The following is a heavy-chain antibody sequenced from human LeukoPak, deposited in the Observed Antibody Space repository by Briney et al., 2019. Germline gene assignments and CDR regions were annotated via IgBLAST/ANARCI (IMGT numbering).Heavy chain of an antibody. D-gene: IGHD1-26*01. J-gene: IGHJ5*02. CDR1: GGSISSSSYY. V-gene: IGHV4-39*01. Sequence: PSETLSLTCTVSGGSISSSSYYWGWIRQPPGKGLEWIASIYYSGSTYYNPSLKSRVTISVDTSKNQFSLKLSSVTAADTAVYYCARLWAVGATSEVDPWGQGTLVTVSS. CDR3: ARLWAVGATSEVDP. CDR2: IYYSGST.